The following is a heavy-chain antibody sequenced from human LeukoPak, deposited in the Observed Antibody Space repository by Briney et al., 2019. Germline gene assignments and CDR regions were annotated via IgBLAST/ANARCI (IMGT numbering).Heavy chain of an antibody. CDR2: INHSGST. J-gene: IGHJ4*02. D-gene: IGHD3-22*01. V-gene: IGHV4-34*01. Sequence: PSETLSLTCAVYGGSFSGYYWSWIRQPPGKGLEWIGEINHSGSTNYNPSLKSRVTISVDTSKNQFSLKLSSVTAADTPVYFCARGPPTDYYDSSGFYYVFDYWGQGTLVTVSS. CDR1: GGSFSGYY. CDR3: ARGPPTDYYDSSGFYYVFDY.